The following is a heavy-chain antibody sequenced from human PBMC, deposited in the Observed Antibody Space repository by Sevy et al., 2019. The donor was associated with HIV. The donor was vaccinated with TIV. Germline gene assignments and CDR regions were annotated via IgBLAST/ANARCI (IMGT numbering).Heavy chain of an antibody. CDR2: ISSSSSYI. CDR3: AGENYYDSTAYRFDY. D-gene: IGHD3-22*01. Sequence: GGSLRLSCAASGFIFSNYNMNWARQAPGKGLEWVSSISSSSSYIYYAHSVKGRFTISRDNAKNSLYLQMNSLRAEDTAVYYCAGENYYDSTAYRFDYWGQGTLVTVSS. J-gene: IGHJ4*02. V-gene: IGHV3-21*01. CDR1: GFIFSNYN.